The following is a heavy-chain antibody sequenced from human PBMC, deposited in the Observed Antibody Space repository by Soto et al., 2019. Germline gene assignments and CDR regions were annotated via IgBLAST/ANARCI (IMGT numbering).Heavy chain of an antibody. J-gene: IGHJ4*02. CDR1: GFTFSNYA. D-gene: IGHD6-6*01. CDR2: ISGRGGST. Sequence: EVQLLESGGGLVQPGGSLRLSCAASGFTFSNYAMSWVRQAPGKGLEWVSVISGRGGSTYYADSVKGRFTISRDNSKNTLELQMNSLRAEDTALYYCAKTVGIAARPNDYWGQGALVTVSS. V-gene: IGHV3-23*01. CDR3: AKTVGIAARPNDY.